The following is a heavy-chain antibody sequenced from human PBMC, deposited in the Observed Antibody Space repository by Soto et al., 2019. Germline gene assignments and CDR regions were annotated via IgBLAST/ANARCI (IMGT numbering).Heavy chain of an antibody. CDR1: GYTFTSYA. D-gene: IGHD4-17*01. V-gene: IGHV1-3*01. CDR2: INPGNGNT. CDR3: ARGASSVTTFYFDL. J-gene: IGHJ2*01. Sequence: QVQVVQSGAEVKKPGASVKVSCKASGYTFTSYAMHWVRQAPGQRLEWMGWINPGNGNTKNSQKFQGRVTITRDTFASTAYMQLSSLRSEDTAVYYCARGASSVTTFYFDLWGRGNRVTVSS.